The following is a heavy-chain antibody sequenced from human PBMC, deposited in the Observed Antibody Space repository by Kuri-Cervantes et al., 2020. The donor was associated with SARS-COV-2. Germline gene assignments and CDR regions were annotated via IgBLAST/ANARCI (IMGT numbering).Heavy chain of an antibody. J-gene: IGHJ4*02. D-gene: IGHD3-10*01. CDR2: INPSGGST. CDR1: GYTFTSYY. V-gene: IGHV1-46*01. CDR3: ANNAHYYGSGTSVDYFDY. Sequence: ASVKVSCKASGYTFTSYYMHWVRQAPGQGLEWMGIINPSGGSTSYAQKFQGRVTMTRDTSTSTVYMELSSLRSEDTAAYYCANNAHYYGSGTSVDYFDYWGQGTLVTVSS.